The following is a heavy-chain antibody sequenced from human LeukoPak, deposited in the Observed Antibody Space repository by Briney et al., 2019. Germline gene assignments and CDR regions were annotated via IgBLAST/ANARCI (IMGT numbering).Heavy chain of an antibody. V-gene: IGHV5-51*01. CDR1: GYSFTTYW. D-gene: IGHD4-23*01. Sequence: GESLKISCKGSGYSFTTYWIGWVRQMPGKGLECMGIIYPGDSDTRYSPSFQGQVTISADKSISTAYLQWNNLKASDTAMYYCARHATSGTVLTPFDYWGQGTLVTV. CDR3: ARHATSGTVLTPFDY. J-gene: IGHJ4*02. CDR2: IYPGDSDT.